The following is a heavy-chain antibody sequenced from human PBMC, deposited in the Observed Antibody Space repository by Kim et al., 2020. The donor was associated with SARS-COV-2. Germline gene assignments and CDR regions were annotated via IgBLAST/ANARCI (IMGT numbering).Heavy chain of an antibody. CDR1: GGSISSSSYY. CDR2: IYYSGST. V-gene: IGHV4-39*01. J-gene: IGHJ4*02. D-gene: IGHD6-13*01. CDR3: AGSSSRDY. Sequence: SETLSLTCTVSGGSISSSSYYWGWIRQPPGKGLEWIGSIYYSGSTYYNPSLKSRVTISVDTSKNQFSLKLSSVTAADTAVYYCAGSSSRDYWGQGTLVTVSS.